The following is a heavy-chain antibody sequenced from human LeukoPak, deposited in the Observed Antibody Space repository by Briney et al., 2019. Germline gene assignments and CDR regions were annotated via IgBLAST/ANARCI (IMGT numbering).Heavy chain of an antibody. CDR1: GYTFTGYY. J-gene: IGHJ6*02. Sequence: LGASVKVSCKASGYTFTGYYMHWVRQAPGQGLEWMGWINPNSGSTNYAQKFQGRVTMTRDTSISTAYMELSRLRSDDTAVYYCARVGYCSGGSCYSYYYYYGMDVWGQGTTVTVSS. V-gene: IGHV1-2*02. D-gene: IGHD2-15*01. CDR3: ARVGYCSGGSCYSYYYYYGMDV. CDR2: INPNSGST.